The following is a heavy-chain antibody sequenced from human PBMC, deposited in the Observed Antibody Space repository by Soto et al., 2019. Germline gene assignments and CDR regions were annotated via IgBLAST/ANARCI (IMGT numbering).Heavy chain of an antibody. CDR1: GFTFSSYG. CDR2: ISYDGSNK. V-gene: IGHV3-30*03. CDR3: ARYYGDYEWAAFDI. Sequence: QVQLVESGGGVVQPGRSLRLSCAASGFTFSSYGMHWVRQAPGKGLEGVEVISYDGSNKYYADSVKGRFTISRDNSKNTLYLQMNSLRAEDTAVYYCARYYGDYEWAAFDIWGQGTMVTVSS. J-gene: IGHJ3*02. D-gene: IGHD4-17*01.